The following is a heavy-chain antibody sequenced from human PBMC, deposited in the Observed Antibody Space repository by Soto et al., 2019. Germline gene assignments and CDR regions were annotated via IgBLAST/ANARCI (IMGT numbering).Heavy chain of an antibody. Sequence: QVELVQSGAAVKKPGASVKVSCKASGYTFISYYLHWVRQAPGQGLEWMGIINPSGGSTSYAQKFQGRVTMTRDTSTSTVYMELSSLRSEDTAVYFCARASSGATYAHFDYWGQGSLVIVSS. V-gene: IGHV1-46*01. J-gene: IGHJ4*02. CDR1: GYTFISYY. CDR2: INPSGGST. D-gene: IGHD6-25*01. CDR3: ARASSGATYAHFDY.